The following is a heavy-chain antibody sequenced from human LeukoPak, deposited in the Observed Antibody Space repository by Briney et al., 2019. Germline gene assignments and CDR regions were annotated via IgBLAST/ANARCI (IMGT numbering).Heavy chain of an antibody. Sequence: ASVKVSCKASGYTFTSYGISWVRQAPGQGLEWMGWISAYNGNTNYAQKLQGRVTMTTDTSTSTAYMELRSLRSDDTAVYYCARDKLGAAYYYDSSGYYFGVFDYWGQGTLVTVSS. CDR1: GYTFTSYG. V-gene: IGHV1-18*01. D-gene: IGHD3-22*01. CDR2: ISAYNGNT. CDR3: ARDKLGAAYYYDSSGYYFGVFDY. J-gene: IGHJ4*02.